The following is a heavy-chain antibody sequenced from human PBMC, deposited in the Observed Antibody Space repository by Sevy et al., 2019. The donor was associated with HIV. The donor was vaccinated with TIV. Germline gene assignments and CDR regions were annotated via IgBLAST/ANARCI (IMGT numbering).Heavy chain of an antibody. Sequence: GESLKISCAASGFSYSSYGMHWVRQAPGKGLEWVAYIQYDGSNKDYADSGKGRFTISRENSKNTLDLQMNSLRVEDTAVYYCVKEGGGEGGDHWGQGTLVTVSS. CDR3: VKEGGGEGGDH. J-gene: IGHJ4*02. D-gene: IGHD2-21*01. CDR2: IQYDGSNK. CDR1: GFSYSSYG. V-gene: IGHV3-30*02.